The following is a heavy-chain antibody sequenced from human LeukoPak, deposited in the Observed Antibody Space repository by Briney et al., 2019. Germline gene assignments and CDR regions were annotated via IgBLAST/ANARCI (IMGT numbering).Heavy chain of an antibody. CDR2: IYYSGST. CDR1: GGSISSSSYY. CDR3: ARVPSYSSSWFIDY. V-gene: IGHV4-39*07. D-gene: IGHD6-13*01. J-gene: IGHJ4*02. Sequence: SETLSLTCTVSGGSISSSSYYWDWIRQPPGKGLEWIGSIYYSGSTYYNPSLKSRVTISVDTSKNQFSLKLSSVTAADTAVYNCARVPSYSSSWFIDYWGQGTLVTVSS.